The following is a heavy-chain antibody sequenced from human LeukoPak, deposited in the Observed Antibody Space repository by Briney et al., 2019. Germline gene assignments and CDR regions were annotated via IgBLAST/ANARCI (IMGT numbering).Heavy chain of an antibody. Sequence: GGSLRLSCAASGFTFSSYSMNWVRQAPGKGLEWVAVISYDGSNKYYADSVKGRFTISRDNSKNTLYLQMNSLRAEDTAVYYCAKDRYSSGWYSDYWGQGTLVTVSS. CDR2: ISYDGSNK. D-gene: IGHD6-19*01. CDR1: GFTFSSYS. J-gene: IGHJ4*02. V-gene: IGHV3-30*18. CDR3: AKDRYSSGWYSDY.